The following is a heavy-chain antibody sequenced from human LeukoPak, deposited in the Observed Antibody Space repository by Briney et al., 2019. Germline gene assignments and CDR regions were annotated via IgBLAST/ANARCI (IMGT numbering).Heavy chain of an antibody. V-gene: IGHV5-51*01. D-gene: IGHD6-6*01. Sequence: GESLKISCKGSGYSFTSYWIGWVRQMPGKGLERMGIIYPGDSDTRYSPSFQGQVTISADKSISTAYLQWSSLKASHTAMYYCARRGSSFPSHFDYWGQGTLVTVSS. CDR2: IYPGDSDT. J-gene: IGHJ4*02. CDR1: GYSFTSYW. CDR3: ARRGSSFPSHFDY.